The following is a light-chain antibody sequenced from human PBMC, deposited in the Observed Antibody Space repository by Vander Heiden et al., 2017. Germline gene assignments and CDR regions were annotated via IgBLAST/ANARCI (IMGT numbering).Light chain of an antibody. V-gene: IGKV3-20*01. CDR3: QQYGSSPYT. J-gene: IGKJ2*01. CDR1: QSLSSTY. CDR2: GAS. Sequence: ETVLTQSPGTLSLSPGERATLSCRASQSLSSTYLAWYQQKPGQAPRLLIYGASTRATDIPNRFSGSGSGTDFTITISRLEPEDFAVYYCQQYGSSPYTFGQGTKLDIK.